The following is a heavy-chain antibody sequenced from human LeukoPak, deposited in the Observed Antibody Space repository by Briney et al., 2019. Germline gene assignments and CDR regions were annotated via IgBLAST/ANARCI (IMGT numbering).Heavy chain of an antibody. D-gene: IGHD3-9*01. Sequence: GGSLRLSCAASGFTVSSNYMSWVRQAPGKGLEWVSVIYSGGSTYYADSVKGRFTISRDNSKNTLYLQMNSLRAEDTAVYYCARTTYYDILTGPGAFDIWGQGTMVTVSS. V-gene: IGHV3-53*01. CDR3: ARTTYYDILTGPGAFDI. J-gene: IGHJ3*02. CDR2: IYSGGST. CDR1: GFTVSSNY.